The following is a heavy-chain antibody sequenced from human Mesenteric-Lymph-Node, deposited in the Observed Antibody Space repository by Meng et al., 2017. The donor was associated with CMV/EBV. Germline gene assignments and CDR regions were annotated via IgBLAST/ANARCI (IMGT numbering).Heavy chain of an antibody. J-gene: IGHJ4*02. CDR1: GFTFSSYA. Sequence: GESLKISCAASGFTFSSYAMHWVRQAPGKGLEWVAVISYDGSNKYYADSVKGRFTISRDNSKNTLYLQMNSLRAEDTAVYYCARDRVTKDDYWGQGTLVTVSS. V-gene: IGHV3-30*04. CDR3: ARDRVTKDDY. CDR2: ISYDGSNK. D-gene: IGHD4-17*01.